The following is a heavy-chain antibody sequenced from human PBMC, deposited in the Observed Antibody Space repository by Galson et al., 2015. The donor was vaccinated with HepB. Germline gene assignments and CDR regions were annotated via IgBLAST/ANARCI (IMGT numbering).Heavy chain of an antibody. Sequence: PALVKPTQTLTLTCTFSGFSLSTSGMRVSWIRQPPGKALEWLARIDWDDDKFYSTSLKTRLTISKGTSKNQVVLTMTNMDPVDTATYYCARSSGSPWYYFDYWGQGTLVTVSS. V-gene: IGHV2-70*04. CDR2: IDWDDDK. D-gene: IGHD1-26*01. CDR3: ARSSGSPWYYFDY. CDR1: GFSLSTSGMR. J-gene: IGHJ4*02.